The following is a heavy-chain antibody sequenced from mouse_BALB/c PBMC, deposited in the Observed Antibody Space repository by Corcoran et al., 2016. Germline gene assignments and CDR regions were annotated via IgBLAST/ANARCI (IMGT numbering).Heavy chain of an antibody. CDR3: ARWDWYFDV. J-gene: IGHJ1*01. CDR2: IDPANGNT. V-gene: IGHV14-3*02. CDR1: GFNIKDTY. Sequence: EVQLQQSGAELVKPGASVKLSCTASGFNIKDTYMHWVKQRPEQGLEWIGRIDPANGNTKYDPKFQGKATITADTSSYTAYLQLSSLTSEDTAVYYCARWDWYFDVWGAGTTVTVSS.